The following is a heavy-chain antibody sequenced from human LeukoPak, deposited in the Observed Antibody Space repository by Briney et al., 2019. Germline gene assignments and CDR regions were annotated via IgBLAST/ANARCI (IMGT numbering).Heavy chain of an antibody. Sequence: SETLSLTCTVSGGSISSSSYYWGWIRQPPGKGLEWIGSIYYSGSTYYNPSLKSRVTISVDTSKNQLSLKLSSVTAADTAVYYCASYRSGYSSGWYPIDYWGQGTLVTVSS. V-gene: IGHV4-39*07. CDR2: IYYSGST. CDR1: GGSISSSSYY. CDR3: ASYRSGYSSGWYPIDY. J-gene: IGHJ4*02. D-gene: IGHD6-19*01.